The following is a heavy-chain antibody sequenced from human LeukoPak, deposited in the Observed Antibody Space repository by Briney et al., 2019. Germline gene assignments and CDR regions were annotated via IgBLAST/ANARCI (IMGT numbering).Heavy chain of an antibody. CDR1: GGSFSGYY. CDR2: INHSGST. J-gene: IGHJ5*01. Sequence: SETLSLTCAVYGGSFSGYYWSWIRQPPGKGLEWIGEINHSGSTNYNPSLKSRATISVDTSKNQFSLKLSSVTAADTAVYYCARRRAYGSWFDYWGQGTLVTVSS. CDR3: ARRRAYGSWFDY. V-gene: IGHV4-34*01. D-gene: IGHD2-21*01.